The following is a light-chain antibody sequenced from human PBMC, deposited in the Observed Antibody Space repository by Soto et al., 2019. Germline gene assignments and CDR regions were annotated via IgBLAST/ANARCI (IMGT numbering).Light chain of an antibody. CDR2: RAS. CDR1: QSVSDW. CDR3: QQYTRYSVT. Sequence: DLQMTQSPSTLSASVGDRVTITCRASQSVSDWLAWYQQKPGKAPNLLIYRASNLESGVPSRFRRSGPGPEFTLTIRSLQPDDLEIYYCQQYTRYSVTFGQGPKVQIK. J-gene: IGKJ1*01. V-gene: IGKV1-5*03.